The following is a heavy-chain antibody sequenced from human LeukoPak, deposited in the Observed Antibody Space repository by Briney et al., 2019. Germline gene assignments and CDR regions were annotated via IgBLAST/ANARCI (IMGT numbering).Heavy chain of an antibody. J-gene: IGHJ4*02. Sequence: SQTLSLTRTVSGGSISSGTYYWTWIRQPAGKGLEWIGRIYTTGSTNYNPSLKSRVTMTTDTSKNQYSLKLSSVTAADTAVYYCARVTTGGYYNCWGQGTLVTVSS. CDR3: ARVTTGGYYNC. CDR1: GGSISSGTYY. CDR2: IYTTGST. V-gene: IGHV4-61*02. D-gene: IGHD3-22*01.